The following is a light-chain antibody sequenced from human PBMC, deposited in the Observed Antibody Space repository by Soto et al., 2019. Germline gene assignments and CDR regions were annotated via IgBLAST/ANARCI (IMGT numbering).Light chain of an antibody. CDR3: QQYDDAPLS. J-gene: IGKJ4*01. CDR1: RGIGNY. V-gene: IGKV1-27*01. CDR2: AAS. Sequence: DIQMTQSPSSLSASVGDRVTITCRASRGIGNYLAWYQQQPGKVPNLLIYAASTFQSGVSSRFSGSRSGTDFTMTTSSLLPRDVATYYCQQYDDAPLSFGGGTKVEI.